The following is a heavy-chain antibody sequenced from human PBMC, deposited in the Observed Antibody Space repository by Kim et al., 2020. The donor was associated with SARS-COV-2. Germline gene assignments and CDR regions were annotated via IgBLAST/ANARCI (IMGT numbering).Heavy chain of an antibody. CDR2: VYGSGSA. CDR3: ARSPWVFDISGYYVPRAFDI. V-gene: IGHV4-61*05. CDR1: GGSVSGTGHF. D-gene: IGHD3-22*01. Sequence: SETLSLTCSVSGGSVSGTGHFWSWVRQPLGKGLEWIGCVYGSGSANYNSSLKSRVTISLDKSKNEISLNLKSVTVADTAVYYCARSPWVFDISGYYVPRAFDIWGQGSLVIVSP. J-gene: IGHJ3*02.